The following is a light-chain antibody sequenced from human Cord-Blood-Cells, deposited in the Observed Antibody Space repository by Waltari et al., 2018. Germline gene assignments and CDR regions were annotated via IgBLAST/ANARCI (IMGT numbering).Light chain of an antibody. V-gene: IGLV2-14*01. J-gene: IGLJ2*01. CDR3: SSYTSSSTVV. Sequence: QSALTQPASVSGSPGQSITISCTGTSSDVGGYNHVSWYQQPPGKAPKLMIYDVSNRPSGVSNRFSGSKSGNTASLTISGLQAEDEADYYCSSYTSSSTVVFGGGTKLTVL. CDR1: SSDVGGYNH. CDR2: DVS.